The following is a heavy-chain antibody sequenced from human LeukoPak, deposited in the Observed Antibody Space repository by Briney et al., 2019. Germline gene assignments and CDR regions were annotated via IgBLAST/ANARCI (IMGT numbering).Heavy chain of an antibody. D-gene: IGHD1-26*01. V-gene: IGHV4-59*01. Sequence: PSETLSLTCSVSGASINGYFWNWVRQTPEKRLDWIGYVSHTGATTSNPTLKSRVSITIDTSKSQISLTMTSVTAADSALYYCARDRRGSFYTFDLWGRGTIVSVS. CDR3: ARDRRGSFYTFDL. CDR1: GASINGYF. J-gene: IGHJ3*01. CDR2: VSHTGAT.